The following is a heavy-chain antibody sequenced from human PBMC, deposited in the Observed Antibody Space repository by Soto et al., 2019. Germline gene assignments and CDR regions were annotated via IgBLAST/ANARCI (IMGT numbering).Heavy chain of an antibody. CDR3: ARVYSKYDWFDP. V-gene: IGHV4-30-4*01. CDR2: IYFSGST. CDR1: GGSISSGNHH. D-gene: IGHD4-4*01. Sequence: TSETLSLTCTVSGGSISSGNHHWSWIRQPPGKGLEWIGYIYFSGSTYYNASLKSRVTISVDTSKNQFSLKLSSVTAADTALYYCARVYSKYDWFDPWGQGTLVTVSS. J-gene: IGHJ5*02.